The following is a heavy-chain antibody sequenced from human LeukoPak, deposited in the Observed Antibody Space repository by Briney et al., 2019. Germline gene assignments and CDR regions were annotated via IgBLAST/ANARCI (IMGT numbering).Heavy chain of an antibody. CDR2: IMRDGSEK. D-gene: IGHD5-18*01. CDR1: GFSFSTYW. V-gene: IGHV3-7*01. CDR3: ARDPSRGYSYGYADY. Sequence: GGSLRLSCAASGFSFSTYWMNWVRQPPGKGLEWVANIMRDGSEKYYVDSVKGRFTISRDNAKNSLYLQMNSLRAENTAVYYCARDPSRGYSYGYADYWGQGSLVIVSS. J-gene: IGHJ4*02.